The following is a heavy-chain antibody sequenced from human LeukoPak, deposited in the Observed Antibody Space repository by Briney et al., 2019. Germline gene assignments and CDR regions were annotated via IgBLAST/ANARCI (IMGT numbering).Heavy chain of an antibody. V-gene: IGHV3-74*01. Sequence: GGSLRLSCAASGFTFSSYWMHWVRQAPGKGLVWVSRSNSDGSSTSYADSVKGRFTISRDNAKNTLYLQMNSLRAEDTVVYYCARSRGVATIPYGMDVWGQGTTVTVSS. CDR2: SNSDGSST. CDR1: GFTFSSYW. D-gene: IGHD5-12*01. CDR3: ARSRGVATIPYGMDV. J-gene: IGHJ6*02.